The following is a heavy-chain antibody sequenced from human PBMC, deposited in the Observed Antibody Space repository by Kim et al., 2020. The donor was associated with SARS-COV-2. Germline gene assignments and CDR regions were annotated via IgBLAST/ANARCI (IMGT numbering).Heavy chain of an antibody. Sequence: NSVKGRFTISRDNSKNTLYLQMGSLRAEDMAVYYWARADPKYSSGWYSDYWGQGTLVTVSS. D-gene: IGHD6-19*01. CDR3: ARADPKYSSGWYSDY. J-gene: IGHJ4*02. V-gene: IGHV3-64*01.